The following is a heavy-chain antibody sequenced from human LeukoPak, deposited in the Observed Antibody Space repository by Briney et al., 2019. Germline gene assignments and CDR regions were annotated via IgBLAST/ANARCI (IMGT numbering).Heavy chain of an antibody. CDR2: INIGGTNT. V-gene: IGHV3-11*01. J-gene: IGHJ5*02. Sequence: KPGGSLRLSCAASGFTFNDYYMSWIRQAPGKGLEWLSYINIGGTNTHYADSVKGRFTISRDNAKKSLYLEMYNLRAEDTAVYYCATDGAGFDTWGQGVLVTVSS. CDR1: GFTFNDYY. CDR3: ATDGAGFDT.